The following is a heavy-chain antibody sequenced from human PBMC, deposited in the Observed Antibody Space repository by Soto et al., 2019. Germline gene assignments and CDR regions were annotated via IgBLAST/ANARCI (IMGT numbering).Heavy chain of an antibody. Sequence: QVQLVQSGAEVKSAGSSVKVSCTASGDTFNFYSINWVRQAPGLGLEWVGRVNPILSMSNYAQRCQGRVTTTADKSTGIAYMELRSLRSEDTAIYYCASNYGSGYRAFASWGQGALVTVS. J-gene: IGHJ4*02. CDR3: ASNYGSGYRAFAS. D-gene: IGHD3-10*01. CDR1: GDTFNFYS. V-gene: IGHV1-69*02. CDR2: VNPILSMS.